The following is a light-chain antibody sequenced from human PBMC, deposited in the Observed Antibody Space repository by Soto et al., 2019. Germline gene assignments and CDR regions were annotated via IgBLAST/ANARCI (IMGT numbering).Light chain of an antibody. Sequence: DVVMTQTPLSLSVAPGQPASISCKSSQSLLQITGETFLFWYLQKPGQSPQLLIYEVSTRVSGVPDRFSGSGSGTDFTLAISRVETEDVGIYYCMQSTRLPPTFGQGTRLGIE. CDR2: EVS. CDR3: MQSTRLPPT. J-gene: IGKJ5*01. CDR1: QSLLQITGETF. V-gene: IGKV2D-29*02.